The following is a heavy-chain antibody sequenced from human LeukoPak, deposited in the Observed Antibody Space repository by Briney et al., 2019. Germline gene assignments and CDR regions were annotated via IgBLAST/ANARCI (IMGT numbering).Heavy chain of an antibody. CDR1: GGSISSYY. D-gene: IGHD3-10*01. CDR2: IYCSGST. V-gene: IGHV4-59*01. CDR3: ARASMVRGARSWFDP. J-gene: IGHJ5*02. Sequence: SETLSLTCTVSGGSISSYYWSWIRQPPGKGLEWIGYIYCSGSTNYNPSLKSRVTISVDTSKNQFSLKLSSVTAADTAVYYCARASMVRGARSWFDPWGQGTLVTVSS.